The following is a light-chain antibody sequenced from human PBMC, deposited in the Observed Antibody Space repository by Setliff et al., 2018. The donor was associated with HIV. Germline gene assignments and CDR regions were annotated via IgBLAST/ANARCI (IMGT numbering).Light chain of an antibody. Sequence: SVLTQPASVSGSPGQSITISCTGTSSDVGDYNHVSWYQQYPGKAPKLIIFSVTYRPSGVSDRFSGSKSGNTASLTISGLQPEDEADYYCASHRDTNTLEVFGTGTKVTVL. CDR3: ASHRDTNTLEV. V-gene: IGLV2-14*03. CDR1: SSDVGDYNH. CDR2: SVT. J-gene: IGLJ1*01.